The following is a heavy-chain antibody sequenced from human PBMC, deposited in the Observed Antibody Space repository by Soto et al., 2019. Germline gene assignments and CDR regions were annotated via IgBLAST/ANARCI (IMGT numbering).Heavy chain of an antibody. D-gene: IGHD2-15*01. CDR1: GYTFTSYG. J-gene: IGHJ4*02. CDR2: ISAYNGNT. CDR3: ARDSQPRYCSGGSCYCDY. V-gene: IGHV1-18*01. Sequence: QVQLVQSGAEVKKPGASVKVSCKASGYTFTSYGISWVRQAPGQGLEWMGWISAYNGNTNYAQKLQGRVTMTTDTXTXTXXMELRSLRSDDTAVYYCARDSQPRYCSGGSCYCDYWGQGTLVTVSS.